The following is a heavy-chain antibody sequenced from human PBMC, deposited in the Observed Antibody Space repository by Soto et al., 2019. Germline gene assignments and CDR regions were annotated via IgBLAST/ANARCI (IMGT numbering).Heavy chain of an antibody. CDR3: ARAFHGDYYMDV. Sequence: AASVKVSCKASGYTFTSYGISWVRQAPGQGLEWVGWISAYNGNTNYAQKLQGRVTMTTDTSTSTAYMELRSLRSDDTAVYYCARAFHGDYYMDVWGKGTTVTVS. V-gene: IGHV1-18*01. CDR2: ISAYNGNT. J-gene: IGHJ6*03. CDR1: GYTFTSYG. D-gene: IGHD4-17*01.